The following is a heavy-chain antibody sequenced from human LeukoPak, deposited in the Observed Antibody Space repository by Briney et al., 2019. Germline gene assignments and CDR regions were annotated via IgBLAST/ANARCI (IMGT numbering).Heavy chain of an antibody. Sequence: GASVKVSCKASGYTFTSYDINWVRQATGQGLEWMGWMNPNSGNTGYAQKFQGRVTMTRNTSISTAYMELSSLRSEDTGVYYCARSLAAEGYYYYGMDVWGQGTTVTVSS. D-gene: IGHD3-3*02. V-gene: IGHV1-8*01. J-gene: IGHJ6*02. CDR2: MNPNSGNT. CDR1: GYTFTSYD. CDR3: ARSLAAEGYYYYGMDV.